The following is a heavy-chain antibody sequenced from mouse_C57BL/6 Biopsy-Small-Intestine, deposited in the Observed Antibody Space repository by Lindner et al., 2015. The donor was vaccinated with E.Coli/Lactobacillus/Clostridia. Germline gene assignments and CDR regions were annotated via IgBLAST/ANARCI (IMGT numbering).Heavy chain of an antibody. CDR1: GYTFSNYV. V-gene: IGHV1-84*02. J-gene: IGHJ4*01. CDR2: INAGNGNT. D-gene: IGHD1-1*02. Sequence: SVKVSCKASGYTFSNYVIHWVRQAPGQRLEWMGWINAGNGNTYYSQKFRGRVTITIDTSASTAYMELSSLRSEDTAVYYCARERGGLFDYWGPGTLVTVSS. CDR3: ARERGGLFDY.